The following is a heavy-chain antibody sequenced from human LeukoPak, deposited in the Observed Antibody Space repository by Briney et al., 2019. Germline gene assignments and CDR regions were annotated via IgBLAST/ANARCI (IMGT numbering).Heavy chain of an antibody. V-gene: IGHV4-4*02. Sequence: SGTLSLTCAVSGGSLSSSTNWWSWVRQPPGKGLEWIGEIYHSGSTSYNPSLKSRVTISVDMSKNQFSLKLSSVTAADTAVYYCASRLVGATYFDYWGQGTLVTVSS. CDR1: GGSLSSSTNW. CDR3: ASRLVGATYFDY. CDR2: IYHSGST. D-gene: IGHD1-26*01. J-gene: IGHJ4*02.